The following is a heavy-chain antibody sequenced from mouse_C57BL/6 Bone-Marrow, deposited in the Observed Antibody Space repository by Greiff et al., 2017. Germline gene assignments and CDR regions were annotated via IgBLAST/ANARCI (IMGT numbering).Heavy chain of an antibody. CDR2: IRSKSNNYAT. Sequence: EVKLVESGGGLVQPKGSLKLSCAASGFSFNTYAMNWVRQAPGKGLEWVARIRSKSNNYATYYADSVKDRFTISRDDSESMLYLQMNNLKTEDTAMYYCVRHGGNRGFAYWGQGTLVTVSA. J-gene: IGHJ3*01. CDR1: GFSFNTYA. D-gene: IGHD2-1*01. CDR3: VRHGGNRGFAY. V-gene: IGHV10-1*01.